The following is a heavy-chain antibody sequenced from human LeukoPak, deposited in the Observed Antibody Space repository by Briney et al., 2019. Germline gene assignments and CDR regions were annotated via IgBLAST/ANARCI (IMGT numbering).Heavy chain of an antibody. J-gene: IGHJ4*02. CDR3: SRENGAFSPFGY. CDR2: ISLSGLT. Sequence: KPSETLSLTCGVSGGSITSTNWWSWVRQPPGQGLEWIGEISLSGLTNYNPSLKRRATMALDKSKNHLSLNLTSVTAADTAVYYCSRENGAFSPFGYWGQGTLVTVPS. V-gene: IGHV4-4*02. CDR1: GGSITSTNW. D-gene: IGHD2-8*01.